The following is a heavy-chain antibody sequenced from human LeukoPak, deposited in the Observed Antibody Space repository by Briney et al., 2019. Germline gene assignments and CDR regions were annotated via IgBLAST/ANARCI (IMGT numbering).Heavy chain of an antibody. V-gene: IGHV3-53*01. Sequence: GGSLRLSCAASGFTVSSNYMSWVRQAPGKGLEWVSVIYSGGSTYYADSVKGRFTISRDNSKNTLYLQMNSLRAEDTAVYYCARGPYLYDSSVYYQFDYWGQGTLVTVSS. J-gene: IGHJ4*02. D-gene: IGHD3-22*01. CDR2: IYSGGST. CDR1: GFTVSSNY. CDR3: ARGPYLYDSSVYYQFDY.